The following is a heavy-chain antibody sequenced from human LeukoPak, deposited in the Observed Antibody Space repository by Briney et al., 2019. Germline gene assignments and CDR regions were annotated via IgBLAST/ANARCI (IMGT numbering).Heavy chain of an antibody. V-gene: IGHV3-23*01. CDR1: GFTFSIHA. CDR3: AKENPEGVTFDY. Sequence: PGGSLRLSCAASGFTFSIHAMNWVRPAPGKGLEWVSAISGSDGSTYYADSVKGRFTISRDNSKNTLFLQMSSLRVEDTAVYYCAKENPEGVTFDYWGQGTLVTVSS. D-gene: IGHD5-18*01. J-gene: IGHJ4*02. CDR2: ISGSDGST.